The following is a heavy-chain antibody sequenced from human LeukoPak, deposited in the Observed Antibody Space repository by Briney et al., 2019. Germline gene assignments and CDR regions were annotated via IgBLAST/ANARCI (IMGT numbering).Heavy chain of an antibody. J-gene: IGHJ6*02. CDR3: ARDQSSHYYYGMDV. CDR1: GGSISSYY. V-gene: IGHV4-59*01. CDR2: IYYSGST. D-gene: IGHD3/OR15-3a*01. Sequence: SETLSLTCTVSGGSISSYYWNWIRQPPGKGLEWIGYIYYSGSTNYNPSLKSRVTISVDTSKNQFSLKLSSVTAADTAVYYCARDQSSHYYYGMDVWGQGTTVTVSS.